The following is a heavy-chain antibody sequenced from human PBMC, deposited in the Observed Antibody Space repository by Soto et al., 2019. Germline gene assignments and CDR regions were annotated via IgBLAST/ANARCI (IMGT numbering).Heavy chain of an antibody. J-gene: IGHJ6*04. D-gene: IGHD6-13*01. CDR3: ARELLGYSSSWYGYYYGMDV. CDR1: GYTFTSYG. CDR2: ISAYNGNT. Sequence: ASVKVSCKTSGYTFTSYGISWVRQAPGQGLEWMGWISAYNGNTNYAQKLQGRVTMTTDTSTSTAYMELRSLRSDDTAVYYCARELLGYSSSWYGYYYGMDVWG. V-gene: IGHV1-18*01.